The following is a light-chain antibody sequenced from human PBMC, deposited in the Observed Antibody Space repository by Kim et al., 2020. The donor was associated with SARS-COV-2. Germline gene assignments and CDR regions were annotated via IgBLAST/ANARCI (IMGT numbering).Light chain of an antibody. CDR1: RSSIGAGYD. V-gene: IGLV1-40*03. CDR3: QSYDSSLTL. CDR2: GNN. Sequence: GQRVTISCTGSRSSIGAGYDVHWYQQLPGTAPKLLIYGNNNRPSGVPERFSGSKSGASASLAISGLQAEDEAVYYCQSYDSSLTLFGGGTQLTVL. J-gene: IGLJ2*01.